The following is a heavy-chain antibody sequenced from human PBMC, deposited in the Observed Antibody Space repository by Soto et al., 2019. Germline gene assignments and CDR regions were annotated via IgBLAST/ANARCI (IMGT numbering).Heavy chain of an antibody. CDR1: GFTFSSYG. D-gene: IGHD5-18*01. Sequence: GGSLRLSCAASGFTFSSYGMHWVRQVPGKGLEWVAVISYDGSNKYYADSVKGRFTISRDNSKNTLYLQMNSLRAEDTAVYYCAKERGYSYGYYFDYWGQGTLVTVSS. CDR2: ISYDGSNK. V-gene: IGHV3-30*18. J-gene: IGHJ4*02. CDR3: AKERGYSYGYYFDY.